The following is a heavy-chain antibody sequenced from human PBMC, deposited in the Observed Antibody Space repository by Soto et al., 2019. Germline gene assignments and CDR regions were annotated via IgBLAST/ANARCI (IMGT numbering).Heavy chain of an antibody. CDR2: LSGSGGST. CDR3: ASFFYFD. V-gene: IGHV3-23*01. J-gene: IGHJ3*02. D-gene: IGHD3-16*01. Sequence: GSLRLSWTATGVTFSSYARGWVRQAPVKGLEWVSALSGSGGSTYYADSVKGRFTISRDNSKNTLYLQMHSLRAEDTAVYYCASFFYFD. CDR1: GVTFSSYA.